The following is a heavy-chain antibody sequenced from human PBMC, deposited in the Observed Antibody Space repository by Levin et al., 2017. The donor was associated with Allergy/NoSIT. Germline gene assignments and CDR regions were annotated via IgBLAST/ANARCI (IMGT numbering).Heavy chain of an antibody. CDR1: GFTFSSYG. V-gene: IGHV3-30*18. CDR3: AKDPVDCSSTSCYDSYYYDYYMDV. Sequence: GESLKISCAASGFTFSSYGMHWVRQAPGKGLEWVAVISYDGSNKYYADSVKGRFTISRDNSKNTLYLQMNSLRAEDTAVYYCAKDPVDCSSTSCYDSYYYDYYMDVWGKGTTVTVSS. J-gene: IGHJ6*03. D-gene: IGHD2-2*01. CDR2: ISYDGSNK.